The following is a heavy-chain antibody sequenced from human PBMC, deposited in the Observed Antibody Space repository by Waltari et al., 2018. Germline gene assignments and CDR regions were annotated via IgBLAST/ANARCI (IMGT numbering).Heavy chain of an antibody. D-gene: IGHD7-27*01. CDR3: ARVGGAALTEGFDY. J-gene: IGHJ4*02. Sequence: EVQLVQSGGDLVQPGGSLRLSCAASGFTFNTYSMAWVRPAPGKGLELVSYITMRSSTIYYADSVRGRFTTSRDNAKNSLYLQMNSLRVEDTAVYYCARVGGAALTEGFDYWGQGTLVTVAS. CDR1: GFTFNTYS. CDR2: ITMRSSTI. V-gene: IGHV3-48*01.